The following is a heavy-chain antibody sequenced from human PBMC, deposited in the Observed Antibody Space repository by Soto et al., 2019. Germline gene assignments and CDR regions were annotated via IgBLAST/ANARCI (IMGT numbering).Heavy chain of an antibody. D-gene: IGHD6-19*01. CDR1: GFRFSSYS. CDR2: IDHSSSSV. J-gene: IGHJ2*01. V-gene: IGHV3-48*04. Sequence: EVQLVESGGGLVQPGGSLRLSCAASGFRFSSYSMNWVRQAPGKGPEWVSYIDHSSSSVRYVDSVEGRFTISRDNAKDSLSLQMNSLRVADTAMYYCAVGIAVARGYFDLWGRGTRVTVSS. CDR3: AVGIAVARGYFDL.